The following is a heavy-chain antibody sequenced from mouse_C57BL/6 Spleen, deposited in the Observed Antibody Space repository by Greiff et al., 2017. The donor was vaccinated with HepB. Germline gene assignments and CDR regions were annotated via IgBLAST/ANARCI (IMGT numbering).Heavy chain of an antibody. Sequence: DVQLQESGPGLVKPSQSLSLTCSVTGYSITSGYYWNWIRQFPGNKLEWMGYISYDGSNNYNPSLKNRISITRDTSKNQFFLKLNSVTTEDTATYYCARELPLRYFDVWGTGTTVTVSS. V-gene: IGHV3-6*01. CDR3: ARELPLRYFDV. J-gene: IGHJ1*03. CDR1: GYSITSGYY. CDR2: ISYDGSN.